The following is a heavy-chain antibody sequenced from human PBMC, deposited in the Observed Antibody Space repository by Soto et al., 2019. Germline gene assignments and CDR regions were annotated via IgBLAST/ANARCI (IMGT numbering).Heavy chain of an antibody. CDR3: VKGGEDITSPYGMDV. J-gene: IGHJ6*02. CDR1: GFTFSTHT. Sequence: EVQLVESGGGLVKAGGSLRLSCAASGFTFSTHTLLWVRQAPGKGLEWVSSISTRSTYLEYAHSLKGRFTISRDDANDSVFLQMNSLRAEDTAVYYCVKGGEDITSPYGMDVWGQGTTVTVSS. V-gene: IGHV3-21*02. D-gene: IGHD3-16*01. CDR2: ISTRSTYL.